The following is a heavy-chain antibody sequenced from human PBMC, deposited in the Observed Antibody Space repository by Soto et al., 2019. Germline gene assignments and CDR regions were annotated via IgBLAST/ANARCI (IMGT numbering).Heavy chain of an antibody. V-gene: IGHV4-34*01. CDR3: ARGSRPLRGEYYFDY. CDR1: GGSFSGYY. D-gene: IGHD3-16*01. Sequence: QVQLQQWGAGLLKPSETLSLTCAVYGGSFSGYYWSWIRQPPGKGLEWIGEINHSGSTNYNPSLKSRVTISVDTSKNQFSLKLSSVTAADTAVYYCARGSRPLRGEYYFDYWGQGTLVTVSS. J-gene: IGHJ4*02. CDR2: INHSGST.